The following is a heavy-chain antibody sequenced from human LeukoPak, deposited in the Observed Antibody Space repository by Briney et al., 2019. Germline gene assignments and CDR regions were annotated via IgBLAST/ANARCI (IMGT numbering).Heavy chain of an antibody. Sequence: SETLSLTCTVSGGSISNSSYYWGWIRQPPGKGLEWIGSIYYSGSTYYNPSLKSRVTISVDTSKNQFSLKLSSVTAADTAVYYCARHEAAGPPYWGQGTLVTVSS. CDR1: GGSISNSSYY. V-gene: IGHV4-39*01. CDR2: IYYSGST. CDR3: ARHEAAGPPY. D-gene: IGHD6-13*01. J-gene: IGHJ4*02.